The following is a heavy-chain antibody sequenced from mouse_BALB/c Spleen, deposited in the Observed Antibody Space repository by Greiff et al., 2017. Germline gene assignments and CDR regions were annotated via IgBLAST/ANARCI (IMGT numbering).Heavy chain of an antibody. CDR1: GFTFSSFG. J-gene: IGHJ4*01. CDR3: ARYGYDYAMDY. D-gene: IGHD2-2*01. CDR2: ISSGSSTI. Sequence: EVKVVESGGGLVQPGGSRKLSCAASGFTFSSFGMHWVRQAPEKGLEWVAYISSGSSTIYYADTVKGRFTISRDNPKNTLFLQMTSLRSEDTAMYYCARYGYDYAMDYWGQGTSVTVSS. V-gene: IGHV5-17*02.